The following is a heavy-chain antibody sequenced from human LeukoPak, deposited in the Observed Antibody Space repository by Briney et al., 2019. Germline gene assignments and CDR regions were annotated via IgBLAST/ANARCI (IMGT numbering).Heavy chain of an antibody. D-gene: IGHD5-12*01. Sequence: SGPALVKPTQTLTLTCTFSGSSLRTRGGCVSWIRQPPGKALEWLTLIGWDEDKYYSTSLKTRLTISKDTSKNQVVLTMTNMDPVDTATYYCARIWLTRSYYFDYWGQGTLVTVSS. J-gene: IGHJ4*02. V-gene: IGHV2-70*01. CDR3: ARIWLTRSYYFDY. CDR2: IGWDEDK. CDR1: GSSLRTRGGC.